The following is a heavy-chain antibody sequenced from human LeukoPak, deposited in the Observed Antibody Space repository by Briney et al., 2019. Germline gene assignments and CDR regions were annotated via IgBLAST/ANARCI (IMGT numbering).Heavy chain of an antibody. J-gene: IGHJ4*02. CDR2: ISWNSGSI. Sequence: PGGSLRLSCAASGFTFDDYAMHWVRQAPGKGLEWVSGISWNSGSIGYADSVKGRFTISRDNAKNSLYLQMNSLRAEDMALYYCAKEGLLGAMNYWGQGTLVTVSS. D-gene: IGHD1-26*01. CDR3: AKEGLLGAMNY. CDR1: GFTFDDYA. V-gene: IGHV3-9*03.